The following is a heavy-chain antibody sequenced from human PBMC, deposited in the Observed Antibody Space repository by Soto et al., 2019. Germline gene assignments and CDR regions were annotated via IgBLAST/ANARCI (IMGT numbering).Heavy chain of an antibody. D-gene: IGHD2-2*01. CDR1: GGSISSGGYY. CDR3: ARATSGCSSTSCYRAGWFDP. CDR2: IYYSGST. J-gene: IGHJ5*02. V-gene: IGHV4-31*03. Sequence: QVQLQESGPGLVKPSQTLSLTCTVSGGSISSGGYYWSWIRQHPGKGLEWIGYIYYSGSTYYNPSLKSRVTISVDTSKNQFSLKLSSVTAADTAVYYCARATSGCSSTSCYRAGWFDPWGQGTLVTVSS.